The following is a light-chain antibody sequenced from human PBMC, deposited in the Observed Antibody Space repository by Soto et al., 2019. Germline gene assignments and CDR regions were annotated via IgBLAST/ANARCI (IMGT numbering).Light chain of an antibody. Sequence: EIVFTQSPVSLSLSXVERSTLSXXASQSVSSSYLAWYQQKPGQAPRLLIYGASSRATGIPDRFSGSGSGTDFTLTISRLEPEDFAVYYCQQYGSAWTFGQGTRLEIK. CDR1: QSVSSSY. CDR3: QQYGSAWT. V-gene: IGKV3-20*01. J-gene: IGKJ5*01. CDR2: GAS.